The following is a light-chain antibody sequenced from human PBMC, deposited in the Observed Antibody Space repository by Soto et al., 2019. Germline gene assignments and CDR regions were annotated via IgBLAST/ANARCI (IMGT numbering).Light chain of an antibody. J-gene: IGKJ1*01. V-gene: IGKV3-15*01. CDR1: QSISGT. Sequence: VLTQSTGTLSLSPGERATLSCRASQSISGTLAWYQQKPGQAPRLLIYGASTRATSFPARFSGSGSGTDFTLTISSLQSEDFAVYYCQQYNNWPWTFGQRTKVDIK. CDR3: QQYNNWPWT. CDR2: GAS.